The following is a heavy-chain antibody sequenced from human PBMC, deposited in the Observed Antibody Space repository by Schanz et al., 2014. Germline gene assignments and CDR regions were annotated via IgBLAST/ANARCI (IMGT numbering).Heavy chain of an antibody. D-gene: IGHD4-4*01. CDR3: ARGHDYSPVEY. J-gene: IGHJ4*02. CDR2: IYSGSS. Sequence: QVQLQESGPRLVKPSQTLSLTCTVAGGSIKRGDTYWNWIRQQPGKSLEWIGYIYSGSSYFNPSLKSRVTRTADASKNQFSLTLSSVTVADTAVYYCARGHDYSPVEYWGQGVLVSVSS. CDR1: GGSIKRGDTY. V-gene: IGHV4-31*03.